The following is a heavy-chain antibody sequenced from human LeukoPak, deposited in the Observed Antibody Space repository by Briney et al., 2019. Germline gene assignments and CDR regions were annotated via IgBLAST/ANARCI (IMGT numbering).Heavy chain of an antibody. J-gene: IGHJ4*02. D-gene: IGHD3-3*01. V-gene: IGHV3-30*02. CDR2: IRYDGSNK. CDR1: GFTFSSYG. CDR3: AKDTTIFGVVITPSFDY. Sequence: GGSLRLSCAASGFTFSSYGMHWVRQAPGKGLEWVAFIRYDGSNKYYADSVKGRFTISRDNSKNTLYLQMNSLRAEDTAVYYCAKDTTIFGVVITPSFDYWGQGTLVTVSS.